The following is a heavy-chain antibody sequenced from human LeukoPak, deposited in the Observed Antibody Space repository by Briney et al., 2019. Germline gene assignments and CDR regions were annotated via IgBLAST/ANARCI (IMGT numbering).Heavy chain of an antibody. J-gene: IGHJ4*02. CDR1: GFTFSSYS. D-gene: IGHD3-22*01. Sequence: GGSLRLSCAASGFTFSSYSMNWVRQAPGKGLEWVSSISSSSSYIYYADSVKGRFTISRDNAKNSLYLQMNSLRAEDTAVYYCASGRGDYYDSSGYYSYWGQGTLVNISS. CDR2: ISSSSSYI. CDR3: ASGRGDYYDSSGYYSY. V-gene: IGHV3-21*01.